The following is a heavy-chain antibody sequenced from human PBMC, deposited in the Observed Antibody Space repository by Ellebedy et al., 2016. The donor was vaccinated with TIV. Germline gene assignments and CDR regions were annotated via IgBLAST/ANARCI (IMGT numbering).Heavy chain of an antibody. D-gene: IGHD1-26*01. J-gene: IGHJ4*01. CDR3: ARQWAMSTDFDY. Sequence: GESLKISCAASGFTFRSYVMSWVRQAPGQGLEWVSSISGSGGTRFYADSVRGRFTISRDNSKNTLSLQMNSLSDADTAVYFCARQWAMSTDFDYWGQGNLLIVSS. V-gene: IGHV3-23*01. CDR1: GFTFRSYV. CDR2: ISGSGGTR.